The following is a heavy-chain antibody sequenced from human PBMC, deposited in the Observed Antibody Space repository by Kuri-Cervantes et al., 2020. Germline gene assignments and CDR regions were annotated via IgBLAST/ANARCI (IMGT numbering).Heavy chain of an antibody. V-gene: IGHV3-48*03. CDR3: SQCRGGLESCYSAGFGH. Sequence: GESLKISCAASGFTFSSYEMNWVRQAPGKGLEWLSYISGSDNTIYYADSVKGRFTISRDNAKKLVTLQMNGLRGEDTAVYYCSQCRGGLESCYSAGFGHWGAGVMVTVSS. J-gene: IGHJ4*02. D-gene: IGHD3-22*01. CDR2: ISGSDNTI. CDR1: GFTFSSYE.